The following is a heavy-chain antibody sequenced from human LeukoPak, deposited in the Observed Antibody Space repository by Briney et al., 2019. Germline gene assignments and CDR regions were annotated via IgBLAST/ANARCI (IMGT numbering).Heavy chain of an antibody. CDR1: GFTFSSYA. CDR2: ISGSGGST. D-gene: IGHD5-24*01. J-gene: IGHJ4*02. Sequence: QPGGSLRLSCAASGFTFSSYAMSWVRQAPGKGLEWVSAISGSGGSTYSADSVKGRFTSSRDNSKNTLYLQMNSLRAEDTAVYYGAKSSRDGYNHDYWGQGTLVTVSS. V-gene: IGHV3-23*01. CDR3: AKSSRDGYNHDY.